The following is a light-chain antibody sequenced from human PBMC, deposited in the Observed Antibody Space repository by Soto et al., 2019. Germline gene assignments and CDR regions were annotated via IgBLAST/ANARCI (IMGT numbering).Light chain of an antibody. Sequence: QSVLTQPPSASGSPGQSVTISCTGTSSDVGGYNYVSWYQQHPGKAPKIMIYEVSKRPSGVPDRFSGSKSGNTASLTVSGLQAEDEADYYCSSYAGSNNPLYVFGTGTKVTVL. CDR3: SSYAGSNNPLYV. CDR2: EVS. J-gene: IGLJ1*01. CDR1: SSDVGGYNY. V-gene: IGLV2-8*01.